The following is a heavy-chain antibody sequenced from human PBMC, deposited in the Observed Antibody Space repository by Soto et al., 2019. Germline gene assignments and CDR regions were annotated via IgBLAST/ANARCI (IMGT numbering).Heavy chain of an antibody. CDR2: INHLGSI. CDR3: ARGGISHWAYFYYMDV. V-gene: IGHV4-34*01. D-gene: IGHD2-21*01. CDR1: GRSLSDYF. Sequence: PSETLSLTCFVSGRSLSDYFWSWIRQPPGMALEWIGEINHLGSINYNPSLKSRVTMSVDTSKNQFSLTLNSVTAADTATYYCARGGISHWAYFYYMDVWDRGTTVS. J-gene: IGHJ6*03.